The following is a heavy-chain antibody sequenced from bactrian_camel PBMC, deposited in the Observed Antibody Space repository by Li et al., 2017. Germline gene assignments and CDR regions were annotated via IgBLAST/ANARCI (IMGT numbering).Heavy chain of an antibody. CDR3: VRDLADAGDY. D-gene: IGHD1*01. CDR1: GFTFSANW. V-gene: IGHV3S1*01. CDR2: RYGSGATT. Sequence: HVQLVESGGGLVQPGGSLRLSCAASGFTFSANWMHWVRQAPGKGPEWVISRYGSGATTYYADSVKGRFTISRDSAKNTVYLHMNSLKFEDTAVYYCVRDLADAGDYWGQGTQVTVS. J-gene: IGHJ4*01.